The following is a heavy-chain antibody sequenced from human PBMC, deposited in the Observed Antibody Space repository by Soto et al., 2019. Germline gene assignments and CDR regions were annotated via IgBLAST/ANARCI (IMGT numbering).Heavy chain of an antibody. V-gene: IGHV5-10-1*01. J-gene: IGHJ6*02. D-gene: IGHD2-2*02. CDR2: IDPSDSYT. CDR3: ARHAYCSSTSCYNDYHYYGMDV. Sequence: GESLKICCKGSGYSFTSYWISWVRQMPGKGREWMGRIDPSDSYTNYSPSFQGHVTISADKSISTAYLQWSSLKASDTATYYCARHAYCSSTSCYNDYHYYGMDVWGQGTTVTVSS. CDR1: GYSFTSYW.